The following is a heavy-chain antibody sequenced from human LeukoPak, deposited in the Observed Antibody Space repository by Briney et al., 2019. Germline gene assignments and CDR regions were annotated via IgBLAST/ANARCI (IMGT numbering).Heavy chain of an antibody. Sequence: PGGPLRLSCAASGFTFTSYWMHWVRQAPGKGLVWVSRINSDGSSTSYADSVKGRFTISRDNAKNSLYLQMDSLRAEDTAVYYCAAGGSWYYNYWGQGTLVTVSS. V-gene: IGHV3-74*01. J-gene: IGHJ4*02. CDR2: INSDGSST. CDR1: GFTFTSYW. D-gene: IGHD6-13*01. CDR3: AAGGSWYYNY.